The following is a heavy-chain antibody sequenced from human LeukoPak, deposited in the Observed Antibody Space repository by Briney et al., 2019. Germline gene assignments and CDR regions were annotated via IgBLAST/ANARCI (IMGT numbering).Heavy chain of an antibody. J-gene: IGHJ5*02. CDR2: IYRSGST. Sequence: SETLSLTCAVSGGSISSGGYSWSWIRPPPGKGLEWIGYIYRSGSTYYNPSLKSRVTISVDRSKNQFSLKLSSVTAADTAVYYCARAHITMIVVRFDPWGQGTLVTVSS. CDR1: GGSISSGGYS. V-gene: IGHV4-30-2*01. D-gene: IGHD3-22*01. CDR3: ARAHITMIVVRFDP.